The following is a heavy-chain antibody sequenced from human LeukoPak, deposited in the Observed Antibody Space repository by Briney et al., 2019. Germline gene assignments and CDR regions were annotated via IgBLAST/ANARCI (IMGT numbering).Heavy chain of an antibody. CDR1: GGSLSSSSYS. CDR2: TYYSGGT. J-gene: IGHJ4*02. Sequence: SETLSLTCTVSGGSLSSSSYSWGWIRQPPGKGLEWIGSTYYSGGTDYNPSLKSRVTISVDTSKNQFSLKLSSVTAADTAVYYCARRGGPSYYWGQGTLVTVSS. CDR3: ARRGGPSYY. V-gene: IGHV4-39*01.